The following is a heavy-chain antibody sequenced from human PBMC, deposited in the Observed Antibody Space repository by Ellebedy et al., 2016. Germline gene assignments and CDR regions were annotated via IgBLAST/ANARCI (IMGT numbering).Heavy chain of an antibody. V-gene: IGHV4-59*08. Sequence: SETLSLXCTVSGGSISSYYWSWIRQPPGKGLEWIGYIYYSGSTNYNPSLKSRVTISVDTSKNQFSLKLSSVTAADTAVYYCARVVPSYYGMDVWGQGTTVTVSS. CDR3: ARVVPSYYGMDV. CDR1: GGSISSYY. D-gene: IGHD2-15*01. CDR2: IYYSGST. J-gene: IGHJ6*02.